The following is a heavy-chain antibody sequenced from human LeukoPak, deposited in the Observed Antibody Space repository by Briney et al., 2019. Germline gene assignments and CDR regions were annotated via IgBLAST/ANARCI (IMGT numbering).Heavy chain of an antibody. J-gene: IGHJ4*02. CDR1: GFTFNSYV. V-gene: IGHV3-30-3*01. D-gene: IGHD3-3*02. Sequence: GGSLRLSCAASGFTFNSYVMHWVRQAPGKGLEWVAVISYDGSNKYYADSVKGRFTISRDNSKNTLYLQMNSLRAEDTAVYYCARDIGFLEWYPDYWGQGTLVTVSS. CDR3: ARDIGFLEWYPDY. CDR2: ISYDGSNK.